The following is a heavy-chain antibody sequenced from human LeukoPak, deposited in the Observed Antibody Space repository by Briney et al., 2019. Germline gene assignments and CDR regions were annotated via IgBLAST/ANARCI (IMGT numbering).Heavy chain of an antibody. CDR3: ARASISSGYYYYFDY. D-gene: IGHD3-22*01. V-gene: IGHV1-69*13. CDR2: IIPIFGTA. Sequence: ASVKVSCKASGGTFSGYAISWVRQAPGQGLEWMGGIIPIFGTANYAQKFQGRVTITADESTSTAYMELSSLRSEDTAVYYCARASISSGYYYYFDYWGQGTLVTVSS. J-gene: IGHJ4*02. CDR1: GGTFSGYA.